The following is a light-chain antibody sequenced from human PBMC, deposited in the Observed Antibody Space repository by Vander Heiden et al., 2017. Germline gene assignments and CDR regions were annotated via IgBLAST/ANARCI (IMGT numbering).Light chain of an antibody. CDR3: QSADSSGYSHV. CDR2: KDS. V-gene: IGLV3-25*03. Sequence: SSELTQPPSVSVSPGQTARFSSSGDALPNPYAYWYQQKPGQAPVMVIYKDSERRSGIPERFSGASSGTTVTLTISGVQADDEADYYCQSADSSGYSHVFGTGTKVTVL. CDR1: ALPNPY. J-gene: IGLJ1*01.